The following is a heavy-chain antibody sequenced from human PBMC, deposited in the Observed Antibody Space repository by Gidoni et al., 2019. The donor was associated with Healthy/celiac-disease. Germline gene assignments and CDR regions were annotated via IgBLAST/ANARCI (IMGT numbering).Heavy chain of an antibody. D-gene: IGHD6-19*01. Sequence: EVQLVESGGGLVQPGGSLRLSCAAFGFTFSNYDMHWVRQTTGKGLGWVSASGTAGDTYYPGSVKGRFTISRENAKNSLYLQMNSLRAGDTAVYYCARGGVFTGYSSGFDAFDIWGQGTMVTVSS. CDR1: GFTFSNYD. CDR3: ARGGVFTGYSSGFDAFDI. CDR2: SGTAGDT. J-gene: IGHJ3*02. V-gene: IGHV3-13*01.